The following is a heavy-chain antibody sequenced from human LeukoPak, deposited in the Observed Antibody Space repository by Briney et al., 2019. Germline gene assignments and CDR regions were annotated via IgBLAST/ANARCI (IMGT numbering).Heavy chain of an antibody. CDR1: GFTFSRYW. D-gene: IGHD3-16*01. CDR2: INEDGSVT. J-gene: IGHJ4*02. V-gene: IGHV3-74*01. CDR3: ARDLRGIHDY. Sequence: GSLRLSCTASGFTFSRYWVHWVRQSQEKRLVWVSRINEDGSVTDYADSVKGRFTISRDNARNTLYLQMHSLRVEDTAVYYCARDLRGIHDYWGQGTLVTVSS.